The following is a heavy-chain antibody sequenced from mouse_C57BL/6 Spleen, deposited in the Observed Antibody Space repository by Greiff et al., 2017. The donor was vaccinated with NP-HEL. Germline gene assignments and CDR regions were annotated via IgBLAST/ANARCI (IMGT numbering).Heavy chain of an antibody. J-gene: IGHJ4*01. CDR2: IDPSDSYT. CDR1: GYTFTSYW. CDR3: ARGDYGSSYYAMDY. V-gene: IGHV1-69*01. D-gene: IGHD1-1*01. Sequence: VQLQQSGAELVMPGASVKLSCKASGYTFTSYWMHWVKQRPGQGLEWIGEIDPSDSYTNYNQKFKGKSTLTVDKSSSTAYMQLSSLTSEDSAVYYGARGDYGSSYYAMDYWGQGTSVTVSS.